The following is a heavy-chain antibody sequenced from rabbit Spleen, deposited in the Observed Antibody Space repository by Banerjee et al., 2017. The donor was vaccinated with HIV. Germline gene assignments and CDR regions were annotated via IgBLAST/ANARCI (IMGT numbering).Heavy chain of an antibody. CDR3: ARAGGDGFAFDL. Sequence: QEQLVESGGGLVQPGGSLTLTCKASGFDFSSNAMCWVRQAPGRGLEWIGCIDTNKGNTWYASWVNGRFTITKTSSTTVTLQMTSLTAADTATYFCARAGGDGFAFDLWGPGTLVTVS. J-gene: IGHJ4*01. V-gene: IGHV1S47*01. D-gene: IGHD6-1*01. CDR1: GFDFSSNA. CDR2: IDTNKGNT.